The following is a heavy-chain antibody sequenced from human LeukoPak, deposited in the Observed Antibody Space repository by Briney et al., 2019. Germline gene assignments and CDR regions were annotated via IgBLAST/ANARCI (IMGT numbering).Heavy chain of an antibody. V-gene: IGHV1-69*13. J-gene: IGHJ6*02. CDR1: GGTFSSYA. CDR3: ARQRWAYGSGSYYYYYYGMDV. Sequence: SVKVSCKASGGTFSSYAISWVRQAPGQGLEWMGGIIPIFGTANYAQKFQGRVTITADESTSTAYMELSSLRSEDTAVYYCARQRWAYGSGSYYYYYYGMDVWGQGTTVTVSS. D-gene: IGHD3-10*01. CDR2: IIPIFGTA.